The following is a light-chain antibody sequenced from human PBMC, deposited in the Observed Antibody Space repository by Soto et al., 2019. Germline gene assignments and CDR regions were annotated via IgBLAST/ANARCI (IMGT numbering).Light chain of an antibody. CDR1: QSISSW. Sequence: DIQMTQSPSTLSASVGDRVTITCRASQSISSWLAWYQQKPGKAPKLLIYKASSLESGVPSRFSGSGSGTEFTLNISSLQHDDFATYYCQQYNSYPWTFGQGTKVEIK. CDR3: QQYNSYPWT. CDR2: KAS. V-gene: IGKV1-5*03. J-gene: IGKJ1*01.